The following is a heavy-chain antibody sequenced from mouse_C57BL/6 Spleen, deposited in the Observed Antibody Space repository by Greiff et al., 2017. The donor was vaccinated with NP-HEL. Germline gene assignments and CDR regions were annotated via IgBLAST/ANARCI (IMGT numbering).Heavy chain of an antibody. CDR2: IDPEDGDT. CDR1: GFNIKDYY. D-gene: IGHD1-1*01. CDR3: TARLTTVDERYFDV. V-gene: IGHV14-1*01. Sequence: EVQLQQSGAELVRPGASVKLSCTASGFNIKDYYMHWVKQRPEQGLEWIGRIDPEDGDTEYAPKFQGKATMTADTSSNTAYLQLSSLTSEDTAVYYCTARLTTVDERYFDVWGTGTTVTVSS. J-gene: IGHJ1*03.